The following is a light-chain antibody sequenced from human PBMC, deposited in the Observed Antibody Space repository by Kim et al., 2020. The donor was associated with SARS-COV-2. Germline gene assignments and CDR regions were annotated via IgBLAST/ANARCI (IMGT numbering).Light chain of an antibody. J-gene: IGLJ3*02. CDR3: QSYDSSFWV. CDR1: RSSIASNY. Sequence: KTVTISCTGSRSSIASNYVQWYQQRPGSPPTTVIYEDNQRPSGVPDRFSGSIDSSSNSASLTISGLKTEDEADYYCQSYDSSFWVFGGGTQLTVL. CDR2: EDN. V-gene: IGLV6-57*02.